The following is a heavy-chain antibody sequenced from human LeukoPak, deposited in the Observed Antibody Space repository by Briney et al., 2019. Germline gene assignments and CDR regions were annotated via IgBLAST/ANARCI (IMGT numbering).Heavy chain of an antibody. CDR3: ATSSGRYVGLYDY. J-gene: IGHJ4*02. CDR1: NGSFSGYY. V-gene: IGHV4-34*01. Sequence: SETLSLTCRVYNGSFSGYYWSCIRQPPGKGLEWIGESNESGSTNYNPSLEGRVPISVDTSKEQFSLRLTSVTAADTAVYYCATSSGRYVGLYDYWGQGTLVTVSS. D-gene: IGHD1-26*01. CDR2: SNESGST.